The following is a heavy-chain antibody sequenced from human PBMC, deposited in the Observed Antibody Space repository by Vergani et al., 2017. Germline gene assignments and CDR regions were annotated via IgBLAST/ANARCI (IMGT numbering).Heavy chain of an antibody. CDR3: ARDLRYYYDSSGCFDY. Sequence: QVQLVQSGAEVKKPGASVKVSCKPSGYPFTSYYMHWVRQAPGQGLEWMGIINPKGGRTSYAQKFQGRVTITRDTSTSTVYMQLSSLRSEDTAVYYCARDLRYYYDSSGCFDYWGQGTLVTVSS. J-gene: IGHJ4*02. V-gene: IGHV1-46*01. D-gene: IGHD3-22*01. CDR1: GYPFTSYY. CDR2: INPKGGRT.